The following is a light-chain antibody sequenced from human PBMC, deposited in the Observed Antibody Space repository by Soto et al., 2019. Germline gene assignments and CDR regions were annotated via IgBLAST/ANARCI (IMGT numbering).Light chain of an antibody. CDR3: QTWGAGIRV. J-gene: IGLJ2*01. Sequence: QPVLTQSPSASASLGASVKLTCTLSSRNSRYAIAWHQQQPEKGPRYLMKVNSDGSHNKGDGIPDRFSGSSSGAERYLTISSLQSEDEADYYCQTWGAGIRVFGGGTKLTVL. V-gene: IGLV4-69*01. CDR2: VNSDGSH. CDR1: SRNSRYA.